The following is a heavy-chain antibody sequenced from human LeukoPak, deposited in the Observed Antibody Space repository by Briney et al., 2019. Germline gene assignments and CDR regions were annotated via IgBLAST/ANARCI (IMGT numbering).Heavy chain of an antibody. D-gene: IGHD3-10*01. V-gene: IGHV3-23*01. CDR2: INGAGDNP. CDR3: AKDRTPLIIRGLGYYFDY. J-gene: IGHJ4*02. Sequence: QPGGSLRLSCAASGYTFSSHGLTWVRQAPGKGLEWVSTINGAGDNPYYAETVKGRFTISRDNSKNTLYLQMNGLRGEDTAVYYCAKDRTPLIIRGLGYYFDYWGQGTLVTVSS. CDR1: GYTFSSHG.